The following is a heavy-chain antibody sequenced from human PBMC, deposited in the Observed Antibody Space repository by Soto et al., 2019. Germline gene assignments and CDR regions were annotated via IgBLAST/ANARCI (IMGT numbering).Heavy chain of an antibody. V-gene: IGHV1-69*01. Sequence: QVQLVQSGAEVKKPGSSVKFSCKASGGTFSSYAISWVRQAPGQGLEWMGGIIPIFGTANYAQKFQGRVTITADESTSTAYMELGSVRAEDTAVYYCARVGDSGSYSCIAFDIWGQGTMVTVSS. J-gene: IGHJ3*02. CDR1: GGTFSSYA. CDR3: ARVGDSGSYSCIAFDI. D-gene: IGHD1-26*01. CDR2: IIPIFGTA.